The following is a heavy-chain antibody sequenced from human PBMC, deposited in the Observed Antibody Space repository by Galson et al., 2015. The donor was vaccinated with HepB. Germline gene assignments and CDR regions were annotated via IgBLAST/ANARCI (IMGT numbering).Heavy chain of an antibody. J-gene: IGHJ4*02. V-gene: IGHV3-48*02. Sequence: SLRLSCAASGFTFSSYSMNWVRQAPGKGLEWVSYISSSSSTIYYADSVKGRFTISRDNAKNSLYLQMNSLRDEDTAVYYCARFEVGSGSRDPYYFDYWGQGTLVTVSS. CDR2: ISSSSSTI. D-gene: IGHD1-26*01. CDR3: ARFEVGSGSRDPYYFDY. CDR1: GFTFSSYS.